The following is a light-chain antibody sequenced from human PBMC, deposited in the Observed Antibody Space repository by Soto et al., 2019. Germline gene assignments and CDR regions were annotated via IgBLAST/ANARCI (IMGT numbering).Light chain of an antibody. Sequence: IQLPDTPCTLSASERKSVTVTCRASQTISSCLAWYQQKPGKAPNLLIYDASTLERGVPSRFSGTGSGTEFTLTIYRLQPDDFVPYYCQVSPFSLIRFCQGARLAI. CDR3: QVSPFSLIR. J-gene: IGKJ5*01. CDR1: QTISSC. V-gene: IGKV1-5*01. CDR2: DAS.